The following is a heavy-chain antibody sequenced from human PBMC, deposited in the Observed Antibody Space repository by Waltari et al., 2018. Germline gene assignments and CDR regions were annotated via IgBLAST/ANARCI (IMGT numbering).Heavy chain of an antibody. CDR3: ARTHGDYGGAFDI. D-gene: IGHD4-17*01. J-gene: IGHJ3*02. Sequence: QVQLQESGPGLVKPSETLSLTCAVSGYSISSGYYWGWIRQPPGKGLEWIGSIYHSGSTYYNPSLKSRVTISVDTSKNQFSRKLSSVTAADTAVYYCARTHGDYGGAFDIWGQGTMVTVSS. V-gene: IGHV4-38-2*01. CDR2: IYHSGST. CDR1: GYSISSGYY.